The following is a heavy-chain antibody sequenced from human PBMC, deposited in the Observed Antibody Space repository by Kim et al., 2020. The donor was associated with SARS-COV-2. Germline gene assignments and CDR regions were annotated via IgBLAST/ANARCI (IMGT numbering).Heavy chain of an antibody. Sequence: SETLSLTCTVSGASFSGYYWTWIRQPPGKGLEWVGEINPYGSTNYNPSLKGRGTISVDTSKNQLSLKVRSVTAADTAVDYCARWSRPVDYWGQGTLVTVS. CDR3: ARWSRPVDY. J-gene: IGHJ4*02. CDR1: GASFSGYY. D-gene: IGHD3-3*01. V-gene: IGHV4-34*01. CDR2: INPYGST.